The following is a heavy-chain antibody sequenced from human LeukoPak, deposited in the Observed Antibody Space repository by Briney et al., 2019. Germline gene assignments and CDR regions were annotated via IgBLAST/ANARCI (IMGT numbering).Heavy chain of an antibody. V-gene: IGHV1-18*01. CDR1: GYTFTSYG. CDR2: ISAYNGNT. Sequence: VASVKVSCKASGYTFTSYGISWVRQAPGQRLEWMGWISAYNGNTNYAQKLQGRVTMTTDTSTSTAYMELRSLRSDDTAVYYCARDHLPRYFDWLLNMWGQGTLVTVSS. D-gene: IGHD3-9*01. CDR3: ARDHLPRYFDWLLNM. J-gene: IGHJ4*02.